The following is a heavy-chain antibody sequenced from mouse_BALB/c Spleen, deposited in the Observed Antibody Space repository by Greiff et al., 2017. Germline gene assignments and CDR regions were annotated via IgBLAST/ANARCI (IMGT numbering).Heavy chain of an antibody. V-gene: IGHV1S130*01. D-gene: IGHD2-4*01. CDR2: IHPNSGNT. Sequence: QVQLKESGSVLVRPGASVKLSCKASGYTFTSSWMHWAKQRPGQGLEWIGEIHPNSGNTNYNEKFKGKATLTVDTSSSTAYVDLSSLTSEDSAVYYCARGITPDYWGQGTTRTVSS. J-gene: IGHJ2*01. CDR3: ARGITPDY. CDR1: GYTFTSSW.